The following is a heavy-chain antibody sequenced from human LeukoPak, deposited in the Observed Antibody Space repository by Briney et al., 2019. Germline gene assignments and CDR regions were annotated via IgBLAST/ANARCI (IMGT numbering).Heavy chain of an antibody. Sequence: SETLSLTCTVSGGSISSQYWSWIRQPPGKGLEWIGYIYYSGSTNYNPSLKSRVTISVDTSKNQFSLKLSSVTAADTAVYYCASGVTYYYDSSGYYFESPSKFLDYWGQGTLVTVSS. D-gene: IGHD3-22*01. V-gene: IGHV4-59*11. CDR1: GGSISSQY. CDR3: ASGVTYYYDSSGYYFESPSKFLDY. J-gene: IGHJ4*02. CDR2: IYYSGST.